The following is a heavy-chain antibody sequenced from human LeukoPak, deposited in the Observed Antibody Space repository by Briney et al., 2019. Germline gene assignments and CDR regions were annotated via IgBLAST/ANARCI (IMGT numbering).Heavy chain of an antibody. CDR2: IYTSGST. V-gene: IGHV4-61*02. CDR3: ARDVNHPKLRYFDWLLYRLDNWFDP. CDR1: GGSISSGSYY. Sequence: PSETLSLTCTVSGGSISSGSYYWSWIRQPAGKGLEWIGRIYTSGSTNYNPSLKSRVTISVDTSKNQFSLKLSSVTAADTAVYYCARDVNHPKLRYFDWLLYRLDNWFDPWGQGTLVTVSS. D-gene: IGHD3-9*01. J-gene: IGHJ5*02.